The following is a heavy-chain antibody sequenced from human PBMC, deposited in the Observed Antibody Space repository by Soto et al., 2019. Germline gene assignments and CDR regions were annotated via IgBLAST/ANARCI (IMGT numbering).Heavy chain of an antibody. Sequence: QLQLQESGPGLVKPSETLSLTCTVSGGSISSSSYYWGWIRQPPGKGLEWIGSIYYSGSTYYNPSLKSRVTISVDTSKNQFSLKLSSVTAADTAVYYCARHERFVKVAARPVNYYYYMDVWGKGTTVTVSS. CDR2: IYYSGST. V-gene: IGHV4-39*01. CDR3: ARHERFVKVAARPVNYYYYMDV. CDR1: GGSISSSSYY. D-gene: IGHD6-6*01. J-gene: IGHJ6*03.